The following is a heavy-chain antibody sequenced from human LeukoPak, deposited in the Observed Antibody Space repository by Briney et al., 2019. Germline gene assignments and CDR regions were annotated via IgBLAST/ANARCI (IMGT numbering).Heavy chain of an antibody. J-gene: IGHJ3*02. Sequence: GGSLRLSCAASGFTFSSYSMKWVRQAPGKGLEWVSSISSSSSYIYYADSVKGRFTISRDNAKNSLYLQMNSLRAEDTAVYYCARAGEYSSSLGDAFDIWGQGTMVTVSS. D-gene: IGHD6-6*01. V-gene: IGHV3-21*01. CDR3: ARAGEYSSSLGDAFDI. CDR2: ISSSSSYI. CDR1: GFTFSSYS.